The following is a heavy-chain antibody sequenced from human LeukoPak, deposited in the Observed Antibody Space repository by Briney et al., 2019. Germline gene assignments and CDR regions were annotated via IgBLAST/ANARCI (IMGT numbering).Heavy chain of an antibody. CDR3: ARRGYFGSGTYGMDV. J-gene: IGHJ6*02. CDR2: IYPGDSDT. CDR1: GYSFTSYW. D-gene: IGHD3-10*01. V-gene: IGHV5-51*01. Sequence: GESLKISFKGSGYSFTSYWIAWVRQMPGKGLEWMGIIYPGDSDTKYSPSFQGQVTISADKSISTAYLQWSSLKASDTAIYYCARRGYFGSGTYGMDVWGQGTTVTVSS.